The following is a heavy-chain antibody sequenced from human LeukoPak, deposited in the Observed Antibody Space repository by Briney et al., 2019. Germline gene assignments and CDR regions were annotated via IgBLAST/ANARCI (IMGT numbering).Heavy chain of an antibody. J-gene: IGHJ4*02. Sequence: PGGSLRLSCAASGFTFSNHWMHWVRQAPGEGLVWVARINTDGTTTRYADSVKGRFTISRDNAKNTLYLQMNGLRAEDTALYYRARDMYYDRSGSDYWGQGTLVTVSS. V-gene: IGHV3-74*01. CDR2: INTDGTTT. D-gene: IGHD3-22*01. CDR1: GFTFSNHW. CDR3: ARDMYYDRSGSDY.